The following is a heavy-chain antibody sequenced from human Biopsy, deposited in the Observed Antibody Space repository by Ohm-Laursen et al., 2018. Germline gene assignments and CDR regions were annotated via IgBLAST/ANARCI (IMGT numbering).Heavy chain of an antibody. CDR3: VREPKTGTAEAWYFDL. V-gene: IGHV4-31*03. J-gene: IGHJ2*01. D-gene: IGHD3-9*01. CDR1: GASVKTSGYF. Sequence: SQTLSLTCSVSGASVKTSGYFWVWIRQRPGKGLEWIGYISYNERIHYNPSLTSRLAISFDTSNNRISLQLRSVSVADTAVYYCVREPKTGTAEAWYFDLWGRGSPVTVPS. CDR2: ISYNERI.